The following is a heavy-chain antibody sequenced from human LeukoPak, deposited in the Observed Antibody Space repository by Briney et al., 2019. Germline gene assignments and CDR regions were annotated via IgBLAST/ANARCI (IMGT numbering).Heavy chain of an antibody. D-gene: IGHD5-12*01. CDR1: GFTFSSHA. CDR2: ITSGGNT. J-gene: IGHJ4*02. CDR3: ARGRGYRDYDRPLDY. Sequence: GGSLRLSCAASGFTFSSHAMHWVRQAPGKGLEWVSVITSGGNTYYADSVKGRLTTSRDNSKNTLYVQMNSLRAEDTAIYYCARGRGYRDYDRPLDYWGQGTLVTVSS. V-gene: IGHV3-53*01.